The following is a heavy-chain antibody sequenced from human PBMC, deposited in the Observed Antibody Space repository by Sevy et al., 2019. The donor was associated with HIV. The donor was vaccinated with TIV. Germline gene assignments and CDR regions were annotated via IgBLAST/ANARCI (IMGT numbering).Heavy chain of an antibody. Sequence: GGSLRLSCAASVFTFSSYGMHWVRQAPGKGLEWVAVISYDGSNKYYADSVKGRFTISRDNSKNTLYLQMNSLRAEDTAVYYCAKDKGNFAHRGPYLDYWGQGTLVTVSS. D-gene: IGHD3-16*01. J-gene: IGHJ4*02. CDR3: AKDKGNFAHRGPYLDY. CDR2: ISYDGSNK. V-gene: IGHV3-30*18. CDR1: VFTFSSYG.